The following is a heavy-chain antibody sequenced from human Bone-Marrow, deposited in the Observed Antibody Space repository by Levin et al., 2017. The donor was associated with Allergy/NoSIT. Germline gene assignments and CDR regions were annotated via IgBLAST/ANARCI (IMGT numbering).Heavy chain of an antibody. CDR2: ISSRSSHI. CDR3: ARAKQGYIYDPFDM. J-gene: IGHJ3*02. CDR1: GFSFNNYS. V-gene: IGHV3-21*01. D-gene: IGHD5-18*01. Sequence: GESLKISCAASGFSFNNYSMNWVRQAPGKGLEWVSSISSRSSHIYFVDSVEGRFTISRDNAKSSLFLQMNSLRAEDTAVYYCARAKQGYIYDPFDMWGQGTLVTVSS.